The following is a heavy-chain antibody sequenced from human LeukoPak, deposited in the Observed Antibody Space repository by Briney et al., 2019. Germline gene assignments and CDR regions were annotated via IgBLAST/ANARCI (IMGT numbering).Heavy chain of an antibody. D-gene: IGHD6-13*01. CDR2: IFHSGST. CDR3: ARVLGTRAAGAFDH. J-gene: IGHJ4*02. CDR1: GYSIRSAYY. V-gene: IGHV4-38-2*02. Sequence: PSETLSLTCSVSGYSIRSAYYWGWIRQPPGKGLEWIGTIFHSGSTYYNPSLKSRVSTSIDTSKNQFSLKLTPVTAADTAVYYCARVLGTRAAGAFDHWGQGTLVTVSS.